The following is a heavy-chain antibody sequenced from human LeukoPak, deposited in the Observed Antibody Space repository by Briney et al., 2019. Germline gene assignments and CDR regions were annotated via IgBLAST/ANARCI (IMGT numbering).Heavy chain of an antibody. Sequence: ASVTVSCTTSGYTFTVHYMNWVRQAPGQGLEWMGRINPSTGVANYAPTFQGRITVTRDTSINTAYMELSSLTSDDTAVYYCARLDRNYYYFDVWGQGTTVTVSS. V-gene: IGHV1-2*06. D-gene: IGHD1-1*01. J-gene: IGHJ6*03. CDR3: ARLDRNYYYFDV. CDR1: GYTFTVHY. CDR2: INPSTGVA.